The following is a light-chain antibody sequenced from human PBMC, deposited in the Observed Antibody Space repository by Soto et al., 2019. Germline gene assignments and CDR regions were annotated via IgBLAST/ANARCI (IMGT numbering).Light chain of an antibody. Sequence: QAVVTQPPSVSGAPGQRVTISCTGSSSNIGAGSDVHWYQQLPGTAPKLLIYGNSNRPSGVPDRFSGSKSGTSASLAITGLQAGEEADYYCQSYDSGLSGYVFGTGTKLTVL. CDR2: GNS. CDR1: SSNIGAGSD. J-gene: IGLJ1*01. V-gene: IGLV1-40*01. CDR3: QSYDSGLSGYV.